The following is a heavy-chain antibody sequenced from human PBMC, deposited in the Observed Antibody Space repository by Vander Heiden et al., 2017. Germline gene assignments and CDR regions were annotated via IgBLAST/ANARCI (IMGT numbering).Heavy chain of an antibody. D-gene: IGHD4-17*01. CDR3: ARQGDYGDYYFDL. CDR2: IYYTGKT. J-gene: IGHJ4*02. Sequence: QLQLQESGPGLVKPSETLSLTCTVSCGSISSSSYYWGWIRQPPGKGLEWIGSIYYTGKTYNKPSLKSRVTISVDTSKNQFSLKVSSVTAADTAVYYCARQGDYGDYYFDLWGQGTLVTVSS. V-gene: IGHV4-39*01. CDR1: CGSISSSSYY.